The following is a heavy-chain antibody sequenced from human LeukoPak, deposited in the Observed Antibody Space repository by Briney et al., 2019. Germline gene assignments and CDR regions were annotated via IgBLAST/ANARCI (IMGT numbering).Heavy chain of an antibody. CDR3: AKDYGSYGSGSYYNVFDY. V-gene: IGHV3-23*01. CDR1: GFTFSSYA. J-gene: IGHJ4*02. Sequence: GGSLRLSCAASGFTFSSYAMSWVRQAPGKGLEWVSAISGSGSSTYYADSVKGRFTISRDNSKNTLYLQMNSLRAEDTAVYYCAKDYGSYGSGSYYNVFDYWGQGTLVTVSS. CDR2: ISGSGSST. D-gene: IGHD3-10*01.